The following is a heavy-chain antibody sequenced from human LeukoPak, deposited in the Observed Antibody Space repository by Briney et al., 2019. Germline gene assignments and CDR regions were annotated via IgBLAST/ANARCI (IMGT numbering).Heavy chain of an antibody. CDR3: TTTVLDLRRLVVITLDV. CDR2: INSSGGK. Sequence: GGSLRLSCAASGFTFSSFAMSWVRQAPGKGLEWVTTINSSGGKNYAESVKGRFTISRDNSKKTLYLQMNSLKTEDTAVYYCTTTVLDLRRLVVITLDVWGKGTTVIVSS. CDR1: GFTFSSFA. V-gene: IGHV3-23*01. D-gene: IGHD3-22*01. J-gene: IGHJ6*04.